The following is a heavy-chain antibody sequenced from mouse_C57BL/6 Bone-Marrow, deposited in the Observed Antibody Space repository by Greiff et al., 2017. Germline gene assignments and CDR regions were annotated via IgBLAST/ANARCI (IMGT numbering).Heavy chain of an antibody. CDR1: GYTFPSYW. J-gene: IGHJ4*01. V-gene: IGHV1-59*01. Sequence: QVQLQQSGAELVRPGTSVKLSCKASGYTFPSYWMHWVKQRPGQGLEWIGVIVPSDSYTNYNQKFKGKATLTVDTSSSTAYMQLSSLTSEDSAVYYSARSLYNYEPYYYAMDYWGQGTSVTVSS. CDR3: ARSLYNYEPYYYAMDY. CDR2: IVPSDSYT. D-gene: IGHD2-12*01.